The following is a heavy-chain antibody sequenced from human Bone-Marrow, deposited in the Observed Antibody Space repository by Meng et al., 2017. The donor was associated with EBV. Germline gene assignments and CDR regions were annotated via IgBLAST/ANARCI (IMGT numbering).Heavy chain of an antibody. V-gene: IGHV4-39*01. CDR1: GDPLSSFYN. CDR2: VHYTGST. Sequence: GHGQLNLSDTCSLPCTDPGDPLSSFYNGGWIRQPPGRGLEWIGSVHYTGSTYYSPSLKSRVTVSVDTSKNQFSLRLTSVTAADTAVYYCARPFPSWQSPRLDPFGAWGQGTLVTVSS. D-gene: IGHD6-19*01. J-gene: IGHJ5*02. CDR3: ARPFPSWQSPRLDPFGA.